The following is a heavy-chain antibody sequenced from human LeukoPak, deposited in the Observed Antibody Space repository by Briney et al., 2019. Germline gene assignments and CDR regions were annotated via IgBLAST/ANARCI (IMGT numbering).Heavy chain of an antibody. V-gene: IGHV1-69*13. Sequence: SVKVSCKASGGTFSSYAISWVRQAPGQGLEWMGGIIPIFGTANYAQKFQGRVTITADESTSTAYMELSSLRSEDTAVYYCARTKSHGAAAGTSWLDPWGQGTLVTVSS. J-gene: IGHJ5*02. D-gene: IGHD6-13*01. CDR3: ARTKSHGAAAGTSWLDP. CDR2: IIPIFGTA. CDR1: GGTFSSYA.